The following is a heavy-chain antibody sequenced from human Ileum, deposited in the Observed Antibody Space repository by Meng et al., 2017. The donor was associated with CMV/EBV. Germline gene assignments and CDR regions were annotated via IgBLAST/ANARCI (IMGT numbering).Heavy chain of an antibody. J-gene: IGHJ4*02. CDR3: AKDSRNWSFDY. CDR2: IVHDGSKK. Sequence: GGSLRLSCVASGFAISTTGMHWVRQAPGKGLEWVARIVHDGSKKYSADSVKGRFTISRDDSKDTVYLQMNSLRAEDTATYYCAKDSRNWSFDYWGQGALVTVSS. V-gene: IGHV3-30*02. D-gene: IGHD1-1*01. CDR1: GFAISTTG.